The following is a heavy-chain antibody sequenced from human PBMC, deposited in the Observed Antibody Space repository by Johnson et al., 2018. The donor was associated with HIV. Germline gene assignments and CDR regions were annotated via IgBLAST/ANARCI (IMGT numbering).Heavy chain of an antibody. J-gene: IGHJ3*02. Sequence: VQLVESGGGLVQPGGSLRLSCAASGFTFSSYDMHWVRQATGKGLEWVSAIGTAGDTYYPGSVKGRVTISRENAKNSLYLQMNSLRAGDTAVYYCARGSQRVPWFREWSYAFDIWGQGTMVTVSS. CDR2: IGTAGDT. V-gene: IGHV3-13*01. D-gene: IGHD3-10*01. CDR3: ARGSQRVPWFREWSYAFDI. CDR1: GFTFSSYD.